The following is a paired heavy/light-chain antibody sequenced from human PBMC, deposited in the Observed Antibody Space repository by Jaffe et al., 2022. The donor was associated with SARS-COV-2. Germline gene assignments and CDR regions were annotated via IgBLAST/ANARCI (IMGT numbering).Light chain of an antibody. V-gene: IGKV1-39*01. J-gene: IGKJ2*01. CDR2: AAS. CDR3: QQSYSTPLT. CDR1: QSISSY. Sequence: DIQMTQSPSSLSASVGDRVTITCRASQSISSYLNWYQQKPGKAPKLLIYAASSLQSGVPSRFSGSGSGTDFTLTISSLQPEDFATYYCQQSYSTPLTFGQGTKLEIK.
Heavy chain of an antibody. V-gene: IGHV1-69*02. Sequence: QVQLVQSGAEVKKPGSSVKVSCKASGGTFSSYTISWVRQAPGQGLEWMGRIIPILGIANYAQKFQGRVTITADKSTSTAYMELSSLRSEDTAVYYCASLVDTAMVGLFAFDIWGQGTMVTVSS. CDR2: IIPILGIA. D-gene: IGHD5-18*01. CDR1: GGTFSSYT. J-gene: IGHJ3*02. CDR3: ASLVDTAMVGLFAFDI.